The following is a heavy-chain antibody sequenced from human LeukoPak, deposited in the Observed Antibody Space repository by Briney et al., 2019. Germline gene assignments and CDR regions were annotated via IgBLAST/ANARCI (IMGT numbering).Heavy chain of an antibody. J-gene: IGHJ4*02. CDR3: ARSGFSTGFYLDF. Sequence: ASVKVSCKASGYTLTGLFIHWLRQAPGQGLEWMGWIDPPSGTPHYAQKFQDAVTLTRDTSIGTAYMEVHRLQPDDTAVYYCARSGFSTGFYLDFWGQGTLISVSS. D-gene: IGHD6-19*01. CDR1: GYTLTGLF. V-gene: IGHV1-2*02. CDR2: IDPPSGTP.